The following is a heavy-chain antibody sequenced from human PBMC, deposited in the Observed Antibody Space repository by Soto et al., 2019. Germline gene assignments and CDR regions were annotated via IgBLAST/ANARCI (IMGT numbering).Heavy chain of an antibody. Sequence: QVQLVESGGGLVKPGGSLRLSCAASGFTFSDYYMSWIRQAPGKGLEWLSYISISGGTIYYADSVKGRFSISRDNAKNSLYLQLSSLRAEDTAVYFCARERARVFDSWCQGTLVTVSS. V-gene: IGHV3-11*01. CDR1: GFTFSDYY. CDR3: ARERARVFDS. CDR2: ISISGGTI. J-gene: IGHJ4*02.